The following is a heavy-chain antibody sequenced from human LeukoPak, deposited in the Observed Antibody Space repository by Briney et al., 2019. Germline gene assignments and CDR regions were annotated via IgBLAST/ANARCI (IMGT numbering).Heavy chain of an antibody. Sequence: GRSLRLSCAASGFTFSSYAMHWVRQAPGKGLEWVAVISYDGSNKYYADSVKGRFTISRDNSKNTLYLQMNSLRAEDTAAYYCARDKVGGSGSYFDYWGQGTLVTVSS. V-gene: IGHV3-30-3*01. D-gene: IGHD3-10*01. CDR1: GFTFSSYA. CDR2: ISYDGSNK. J-gene: IGHJ4*02. CDR3: ARDKVGGSGSYFDY.